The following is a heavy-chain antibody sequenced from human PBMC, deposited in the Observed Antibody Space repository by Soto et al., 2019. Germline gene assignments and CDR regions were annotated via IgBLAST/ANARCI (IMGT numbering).Heavy chain of an antibody. CDR2: IWYDGSNK. Sequence: QVQLVESGGGVVQPGRSLRLSCAASGFTFSSYGMHWVRQAPGKGLEWVAVIWYDGSNKYYADSVKGRFTISRDNSKNTLYLQMNSLRAEDTAVYYCAREGMSSGWYGASYYYGMDVWGQGTTVTVSS. J-gene: IGHJ6*02. V-gene: IGHV3-33*01. CDR1: GFTFSSYG. D-gene: IGHD6-19*01. CDR3: AREGMSSGWYGASYYYGMDV.